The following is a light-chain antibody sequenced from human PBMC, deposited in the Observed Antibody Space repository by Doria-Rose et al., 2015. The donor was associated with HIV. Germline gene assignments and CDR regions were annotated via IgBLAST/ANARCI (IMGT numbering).Light chain of an antibody. Sequence: TQSPGTLSLSPGERATLSCRASQSFSSTYLAWYQQKPGQAPSLLIYGGSTRATGIPDRFSASGSGTDSTLTINRLEPEDFALYYCHQCGTSWTFGQGTKVEI. V-gene: IGKV3-20*01. CDR3: HQCGTSWT. CDR2: GGS. CDR1: QSFSSTY. J-gene: IGKJ1*01.